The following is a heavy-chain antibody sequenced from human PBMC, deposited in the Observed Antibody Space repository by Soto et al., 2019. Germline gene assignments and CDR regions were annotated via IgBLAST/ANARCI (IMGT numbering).Heavy chain of an antibody. CDR3: ASSRSGAPFDY. CDR2: INHSGST. Sequence: SETLSLTCAVYGGSFSGYYWSWIRQPPGKGLEWIGEINHSGSTNYNPSLKSRVTISVDTSKNQFSLKLSSVTAADTAVYYCASSRSGAPFDYWGQGTLVTVSS. CDR1: GGSFSGYY. J-gene: IGHJ4*02. V-gene: IGHV4-34*01. D-gene: IGHD3-10*01.